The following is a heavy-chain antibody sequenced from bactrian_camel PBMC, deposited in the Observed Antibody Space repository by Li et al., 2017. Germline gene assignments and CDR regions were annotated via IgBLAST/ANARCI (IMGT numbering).Heavy chain of an antibody. D-gene: IGHD2*01. CDR1: GLTFSYYA. Sequence: VQLVESGGGLVQSGGSLTVSCAASGLTFSYYAMIWVRQAPGKGLEWVSAINSRGGSAYYADSVKGRFTISRDSAKNTVNLQMNSLKPEDTAVYYCVASEEAYLGALTPCNYYTEGTQVTVS. CDR2: INSRGGSA. J-gene: IGHJ4*01. V-gene: IGHV3S40*01.